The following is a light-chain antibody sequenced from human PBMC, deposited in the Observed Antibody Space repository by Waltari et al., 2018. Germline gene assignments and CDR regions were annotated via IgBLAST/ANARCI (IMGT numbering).Light chain of an antibody. CDR3: QHYVRLPAT. CDR2: GAS. V-gene: IGKV3-20*01. CDR1: QSVSRS. J-gene: IGKJ1*01. Sequence: IVLTQSPGTLSLSPGERATLSCRASQSVSRSLAWYQQKPCQAPKLLIYGASTRATGIPDRFTGSGSGTDFSLTISSLEPEDFAIYFCQHYVRLPATFGQGTKVESK.